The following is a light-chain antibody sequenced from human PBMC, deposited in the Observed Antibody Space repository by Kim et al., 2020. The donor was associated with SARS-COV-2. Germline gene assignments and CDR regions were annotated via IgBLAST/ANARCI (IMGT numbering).Light chain of an antibody. J-gene: IGLJ3*02. CDR1: NIGTQG. CDR2: HDS. V-gene: IGLV3-21*04. CDR3: QVWDSDSDQPV. Sequence: SYELTQPASVSVAPGRTARLTCGGDNIGTQGVHWYQKKPGQAPVLVIDHDSDRPSGIPERISGSNSGNTATLTITRVEAGDEADYYCQVWDSDSDQPVFGGGTKLTVL.